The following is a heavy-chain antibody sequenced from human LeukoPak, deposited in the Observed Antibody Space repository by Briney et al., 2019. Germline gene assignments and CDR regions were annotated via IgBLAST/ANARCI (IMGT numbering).Heavy chain of an antibody. Sequence: GGSLRLSCAASEFTFCSYSMNWVRQAPGKGLEWVSYITNSGNSKSYADSVKGRFTVSRDNAKISLYLQMDSLRAEDTAEYYCARHYYDSGGYYCAFDIWGRGAMVTVSS. V-gene: IGHV3-48*04. J-gene: IGHJ3*02. CDR2: ITNSGNSK. CDR1: EFTFCSYS. CDR3: ARHYYDSGGYYCAFDI. D-gene: IGHD3-22*01.